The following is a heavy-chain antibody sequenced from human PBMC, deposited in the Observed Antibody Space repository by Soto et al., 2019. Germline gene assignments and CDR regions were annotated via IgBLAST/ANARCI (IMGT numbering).Heavy chain of an antibody. D-gene: IGHD3-10*01. CDR2: ISVSSTYA. V-gene: IGHV3-11*05. J-gene: IGHJ4*02. CDR1: GFTFSDYY. CDR3: ARGVRYYSGEKPAKFGY. Sequence: QVQLLESGGGLVKPGGSLRLSCAAPGFTFSDYYMSWIRQAPGQGLECVAYISVSSTYANYADSVEGRFTISRDNAEKSLFLQMNRLRADDTAVYYCARGVRYYSGEKPAKFGYWGQGALVTVSS.